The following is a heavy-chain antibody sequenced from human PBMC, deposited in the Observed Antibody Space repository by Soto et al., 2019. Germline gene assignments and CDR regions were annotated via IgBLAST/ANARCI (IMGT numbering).Heavy chain of an antibody. CDR2: IYYSGST. J-gene: IGHJ4*02. CDR1: GGSISSSSYY. CDR3: ARLRGYSGYEHFDY. V-gene: IGHV4-39*01. D-gene: IGHD5-12*01. Sequence: SATLSLTCTVSGGSISSSSYYWGWIRKPPGKGLEWIGSIYYSGSTYYNPSLKSRVTIPVDTSKNQFSLKLSSVTAADTAVYYFARLRGYSGYEHFDYWGQGTLVTVSS.